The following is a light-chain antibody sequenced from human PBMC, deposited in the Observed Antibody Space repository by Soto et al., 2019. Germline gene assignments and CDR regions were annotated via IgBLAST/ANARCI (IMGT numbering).Light chain of an antibody. CDR2: EVY. V-gene: IGLV2-8*01. CDR1: SSDVGGYNY. J-gene: IGLJ2*01. CDR3: RSHAGSINVA. Sequence: QSALTQPPSASGSPGQSVTISCTGSSSDVGGYNYVSWYQQHPGKAPKLIIYEVYKRPSGVPDRFSGSKSDNTASLTVSGLRAEDEADYYCRSHAGSINVAFGGGTKLTVL.